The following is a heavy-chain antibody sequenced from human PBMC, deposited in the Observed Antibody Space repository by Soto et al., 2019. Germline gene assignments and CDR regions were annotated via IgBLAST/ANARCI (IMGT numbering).Heavy chain of an antibody. V-gene: IGHV4-34*01. J-gene: IGHJ4*02. CDR1: GGSFSGYY. D-gene: IGHD1-26*01. CDR3: ARDRRGSYWY. Sequence: PSETLSLTCAVYGGSFSGYYWSWIRQPPGKGLEWIGEINHSGSTNYNPSLKSRVTISVDTSKNQFSLKLSSVTAADTAVYYCARDRRGSYWYWGQGTLVTVS. CDR2: INHSGST.